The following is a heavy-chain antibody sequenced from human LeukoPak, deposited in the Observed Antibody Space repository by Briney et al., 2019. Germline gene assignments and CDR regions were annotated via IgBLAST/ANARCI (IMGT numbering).Heavy chain of an antibody. D-gene: IGHD2-8*01. J-gene: IGHJ3*02. CDR2: IYYSGST. CDR3: ARRNIVLSDAFDI. V-gene: IGHV4-59*08. CDR1: GGSISSYY. Sequence: SGTLSLTCTVSGGSISSYYWSWIRQPPGKGLEWIGYIYYSGSTNYNPSLKSRVTISVDTSKNQFSLKLSSVTAADTAVYYCARRNIVLSDAFDIWGQGTMVTVSS.